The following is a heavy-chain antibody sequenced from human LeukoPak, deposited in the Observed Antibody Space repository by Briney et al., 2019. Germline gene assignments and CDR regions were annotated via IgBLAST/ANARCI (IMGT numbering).Heavy chain of an antibody. V-gene: IGHV4-59*08. D-gene: IGHD7-27*01. CDR1: GGSISSYY. CDR3: ARHVNWGSGVFDY. CDR2: IYYSGST. J-gene: IGHJ4*02. Sequence: SETLSLTCTVSGGSISSYYWSWIRQPPGKGLEWIGYIYYSGSTNYNPSPKSRGTISVDTSKNQFSLKLSSVTAADTAVYYCARHVNWGSGVFDYWGQGTLVTVSS.